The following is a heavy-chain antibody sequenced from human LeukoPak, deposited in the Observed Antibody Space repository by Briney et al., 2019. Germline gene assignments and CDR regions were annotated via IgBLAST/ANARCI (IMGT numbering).Heavy chain of an antibody. D-gene: IGHD6-13*01. V-gene: IGHV1-2*02. CDR2: INPNSGGT. CDR3: ARGYLPNSSSWYGAFDY. CDR1: GYTFTGYY. Sequence: ASVKVSRKASGYTFTGYYTHWVRQAPGQGLEWMGWINPNSGGTNYAQKFQGRVTMTRDTSISTAYMEPSRLRSDDTAVYYCARGYLPNSSSWYGAFDYWGQGTLVTVSS. J-gene: IGHJ4*02.